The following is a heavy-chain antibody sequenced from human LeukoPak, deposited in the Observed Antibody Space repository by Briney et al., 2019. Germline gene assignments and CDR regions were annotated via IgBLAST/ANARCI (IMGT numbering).Heavy chain of an antibody. CDR2: SFYNGST. V-gene: IGHV4-39*01. Sequence: SETLSLTCTVSGVSISSSSHYWGWMRQPPGKGLEWIGSSFYNGSTNYNPSLKSRVTISLDTSKNQFSLKLSSMTAADTAVYYCTGPYSAWYGDFYYYMDVWGKGITVTVSS. CDR1: GVSISSSSHY. D-gene: IGHD6-19*01. J-gene: IGHJ6*03. CDR3: TGPYSAWYGDFYYYMDV.